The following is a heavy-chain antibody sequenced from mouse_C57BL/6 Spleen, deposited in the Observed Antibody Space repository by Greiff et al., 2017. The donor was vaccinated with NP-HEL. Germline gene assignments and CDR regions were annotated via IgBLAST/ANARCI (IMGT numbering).Heavy chain of an antibody. D-gene: IGHD1-1*01. CDR1: GYTFTDYE. CDR3: TRGGITTVVASSHWYFDV. Sequence: QVQLKQSGAELVRPGASVTLSCKASGYTFTDYEMHWVKQTPVHGLEWIGAIDPETGGTAYNQKFKGKAILTADKSSSTAYMELRSLTSEDSAVYYCTRGGITTVVASSHWYFDVWGTGTTVTVSS. J-gene: IGHJ1*03. CDR2: IDPETGGT. V-gene: IGHV1-15*01.